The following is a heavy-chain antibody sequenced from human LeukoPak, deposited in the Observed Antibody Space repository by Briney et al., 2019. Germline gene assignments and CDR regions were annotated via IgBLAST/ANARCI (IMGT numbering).Heavy chain of an antibody. CDR1: GFTFSSYA. J-gene: IGHJ3*02. CDR2: ISYDGSNK. CDR3: ARERGTGVAFDI. D-gene: IGHD7-27*01. V-gene: IGHV3-30-3*01. Sequence: GGSLRLSCAASGFTFSSYAMHWVRQAPGKGLEWVAVISYDGSNKYYADSVKGRFTISRDNSKNTLYLQMNSLRAEDTAVYYCARERGTGVAFDIWGQGTMVTVSS.